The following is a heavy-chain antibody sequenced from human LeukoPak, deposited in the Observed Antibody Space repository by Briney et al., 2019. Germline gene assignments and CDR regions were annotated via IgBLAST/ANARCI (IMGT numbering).Heavy chain of an antibody. D-gene: IGHD6-13*01. CDR3: ARDPGYTSSWHY. Sequence: PGGSLRLSCAASGFTFSSYGMYWVRQAPGKGLEWVAVISYDGPNKYYADSVKGRFTISRDNAKNSLYLQMNSLRAEDTAVCYCARDPGYTSSWHYWGQGTLVIVSS. V-gene: IGHV3-30*03. CDR1: GFTFSSYG. J-gene: IGHJ4*02. CDR2: ISYDGPNK.